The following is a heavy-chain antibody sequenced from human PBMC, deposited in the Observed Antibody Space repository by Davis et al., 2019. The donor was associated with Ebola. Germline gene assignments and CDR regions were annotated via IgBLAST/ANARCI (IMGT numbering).Heavy chain of an antibody. V-gene: IGHV1-18*04. J-gene: IGHJ4*02. CDR3: VRDKSLTFDY. CDR1: GYTFMTNG. CDR2: ISGYNGNT. Sequence: ASVKVSCKASGYTFMTNGISWVRQAPGQGLERMGWISGYNGNTNYAQKFQGRVTMTRDTSTTTAYMELRSLRSDDTAVYYCVRDKSLTFDYWGQGTLVTVSS.